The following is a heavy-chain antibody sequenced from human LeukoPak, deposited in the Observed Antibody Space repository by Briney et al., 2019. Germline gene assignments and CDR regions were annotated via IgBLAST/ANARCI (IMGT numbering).Heavy chain of an antibody. Sequence: GGSLRLSCAASGFTFSSYSMNRVRQAPGKGLEWVSSIISSGNYIYYADSVKGRFTISRDNAKNALYLQMNSLRAEDTAVYYCARVIMGSSWYLTVDYWGQGTLVTVSS. V-gene: IGHV3-21*01. CDR1: GFTFSSYS. J-gene: IGHJ4*02. D-gene: IGHD6-13*01. CDR3: ARVIMGSSWYLTVDY. CDR2: IISSGNYI.